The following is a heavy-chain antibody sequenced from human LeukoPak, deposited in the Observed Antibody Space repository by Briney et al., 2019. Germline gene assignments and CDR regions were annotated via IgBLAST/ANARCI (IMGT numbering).Heavy chain of an antibody. J-gene: IGHJ6*02. V-gene: IGHV1-69*13. CDR2: IIPIFGTA. CDR3: ARVGYCGGDCYPYGMDV. CDR1: GGTFSSYA. Sequence: PVKVSCKASGGTFSSYAISWVRQAPGQGLEWMGGIIPIFGTANYAQKFQGRVTITADESTSTAYMELSSLRSEDTAVYYCARVGYCGGDCYPYGMDVWGQGTTVTVSS. D-gene: IGHD2-21*02.